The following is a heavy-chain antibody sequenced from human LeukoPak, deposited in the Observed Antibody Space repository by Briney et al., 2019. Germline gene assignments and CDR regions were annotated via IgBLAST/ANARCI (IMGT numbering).Heavy chain of an antibody. Sequence: GGSLRLSCAASGFTVSSNYMSWVRQAPGKGLEYVSTLSYNGGSTYYANSVKGRFTISRDNSKNTLYLQMGSLRAEDMAVYYCARDGYSSSHPYYFDYWGQGTLVTVSS. V-gene: IGHV3-64*01. D-gene: IGHD6-13*01. CDR2: LSYNGGST. CDR3: ARDGYSSSHPYYFDY. CDR1: GFTVSSNY. J-gene: IGHJ4*02.